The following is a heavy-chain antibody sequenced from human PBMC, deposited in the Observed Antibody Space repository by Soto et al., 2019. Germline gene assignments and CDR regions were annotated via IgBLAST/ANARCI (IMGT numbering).Heavy chain of an antibody. CDR3: ARDAHVDYYYGLDV. J-gene: IGHJ6*02. D-gene: IGHD2-21*01. CDR2: IYPGDSDT. Sequence: GGSLRLSCKGSGYSFTSYWIGWVRQVPGKGLEWMGFIYPGDSDTRYSPSVQGQVTISADKSISTAYLQWSSLKASDTAMYYCARDAHVDYYYGLDVWGQGTTVTVSS. CDR1: GYSFTSYW. V-gene: IGHV5-51*01.